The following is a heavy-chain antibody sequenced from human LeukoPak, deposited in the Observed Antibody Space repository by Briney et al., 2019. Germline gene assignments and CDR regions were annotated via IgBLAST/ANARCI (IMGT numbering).Heavy chain of an antibody. J-gene: IGHJ4*02. D-gene: IGHD6-19*01. CDR3: ALWARNSSGPTWVDY. Sequence: TGGSLRLSCAASGFIFSSYAMSWVRQAPGKGLEWVSRISGSGGSTYYADAVKGRFTISRDNSKNSLYLQMNSPRAKDTAVYYCALWARNSSGPTWVDYWGQGTLVTVSS. CDR2: ISGSGGST. CDR1: GFIFSSYA. V-gene: IGHV3-23*01.